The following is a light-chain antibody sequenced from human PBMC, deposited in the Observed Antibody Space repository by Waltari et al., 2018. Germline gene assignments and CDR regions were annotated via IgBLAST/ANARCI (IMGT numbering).Light chain of an antibody. CDR2: INSDGSQ. CDR1: SGYSSNI. CDR3: QTGGHGSWV. V-gene: IGLV4-69*01. Sequence: QLVLTQSPSASASLGASVKLTCTLSSGYSSNIVAWHQQQPEKGPRYLMKINSDGSQNKGVVIPDRFSGSSSGAERYLTISSVQPEDEADYYCQTGGHGSWVFGGGTTLTVL. J-gene: IGLJ3*02.